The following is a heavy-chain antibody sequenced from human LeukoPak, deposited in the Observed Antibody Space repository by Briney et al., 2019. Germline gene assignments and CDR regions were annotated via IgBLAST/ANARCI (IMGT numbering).Heavy chain of an antibody. CDR2: IYYSGST. J-gene: IGHJ4*02. D-gene: IGHD3-10*01. Sequence: SETLSLTCTVSDGSISTSDYYWGWIRQPPGKGLEWIGSIYYSGSTYYNPSLRGRVTIFVDSSKSQFSLKLTSVTAGDTAVYYCARHGNYYGSGSYYWGQGTLVTVSS. CDR3: ARHGNYYGSGSYY. V-gene: IGHV4-39*01. CDR1: DGSISTSDYY.